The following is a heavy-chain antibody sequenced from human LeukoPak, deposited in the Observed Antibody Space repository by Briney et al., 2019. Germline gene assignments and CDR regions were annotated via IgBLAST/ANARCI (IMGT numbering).Heavy chain of an antibody. Sequence: PSETLSLTRTVSGGSISSGGYYWSWIRQHPGRGLEWIGYIYYSGSTYYNPSLKSQVTISVDTSKNQFSLKLSSVTAADTAVYYCASKPSWGPFDYWGQGTLVTVSS. CDR1: GGSISSGGYY. CDR2: IYYSGST. CDR3: ASKPSWGPFDY. J-gene: IGHJ4*02. D-gene: IGHD3-16*01. V-gene: IGHV4-31*01.